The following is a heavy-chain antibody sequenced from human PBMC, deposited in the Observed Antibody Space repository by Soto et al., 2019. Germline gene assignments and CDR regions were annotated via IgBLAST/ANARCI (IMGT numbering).Heavy chain of an antibody. CDR2: ISTNKGNT. CDR3: AARSGRDPYYFDY. J-gene: IGHJ4*02. D-gene: IGHD1-26*01. Sequence: ASVKVSCKASGYTFTSYGISWVRQAPGQGLEWMGWISTNKGNTNYAQHLQGRVTMTTDRSTSTAYMELRSLRSDDTAVYYCAARSGRDPYYFDYWGQGTLVTVSS. CDR1: GYTFTSYG. V-gene: IGHV1-18*01.